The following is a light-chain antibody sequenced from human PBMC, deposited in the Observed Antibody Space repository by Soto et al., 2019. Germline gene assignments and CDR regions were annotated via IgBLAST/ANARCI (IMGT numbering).Light chain of an antibody. V-gene: IGKV4-1*01. CDR3: QQYYSTPIT. CDR1: QSVLYTSNNKNY. J-gene: IGKJ5*01. CDR2: WAS. Sequence: DLVLTQSPDSLAVSLGERATLNCKSSQSVLYTSNNKNYLAWYRQKPGQPPKLLIYWASTRESGVPDRFSGSGSGTDFTLTISSLQAEDVAVYYCQQYYSTPITFGQGTRLEI.